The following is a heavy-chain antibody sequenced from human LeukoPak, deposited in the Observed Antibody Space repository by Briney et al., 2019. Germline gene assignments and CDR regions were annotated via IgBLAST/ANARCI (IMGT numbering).Heavy chain of an antibody. Sequence: PSENLSLTCTVCGVSISSYYWSWLGPPAGQEREWIGRIYTSGSTNYNPSLKSRITMSVDTSKNQFSVKLSSVTAADTAVYYCAREHDYGDYGQDHWGQGTLVTVSS. CDR1: GVSISSYY. CDR3: AREHDYGDYGQDH. V-gene: IGHV4-4*07. CDR2: IYTSGST. J-gene: IGHJ4*02. D-gene: IGHD4-17*01.